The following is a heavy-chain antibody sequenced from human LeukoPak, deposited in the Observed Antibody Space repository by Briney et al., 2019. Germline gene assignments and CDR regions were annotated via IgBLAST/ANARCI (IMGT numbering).Heavy chain of an antibody. CDR2: IHPGDSDT. V-gene: IGHV5-51*01. J-gene: IGHJ4*02. CDR1: GYSFTSYW. CDR3: ARSHDTPLLLDLKTKTLRPFDY. Sequence: GESLKISCKGSGYSFTSYWIGWVRQMPGKGLEWMGIIHPGDSDTRYSPSFQGQVTISADKSISTAYLQWSSLKASDTAMYYCARSHDTPLLLDLKTKTLRPFDYWGQGTLVTVSS. D-gene: IGHD2-21*01.